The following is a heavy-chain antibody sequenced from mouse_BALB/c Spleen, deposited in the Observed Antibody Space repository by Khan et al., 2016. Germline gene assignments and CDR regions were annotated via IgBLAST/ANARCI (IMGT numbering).Heavy chain of an antibody. CDR1: GYSITSDYD. J-gene: IGHJ3*01. CDR2: INYSGNT. Sequence: EVQLQESGPGLVKPSQSLSLTCTVTGYSITSDYDWNWIRQFPGNKLEWMGYINYSGNTNYNPSLKSRISITRDTSKNQCFLQLISVTTEDTATYYCARSRLSCFAYWGQGTLVTVSA. V-gene: IGHV3-2*02. CDR3: ARSRLSCFAY.